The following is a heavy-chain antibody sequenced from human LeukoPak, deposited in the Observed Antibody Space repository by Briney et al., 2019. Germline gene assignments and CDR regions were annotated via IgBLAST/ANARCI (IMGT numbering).Heavy chain of an antibody. J-gene: IGHJ1*01. V-gene: IGHV1-18*01. CDR3: ARSDIVVVPAAIDLNVCQH. D-gene: IGHD2-2*01. CDR1: GYTFTSYG. Sequence: GASVKVSCKASGYTFTSYGISWVRQAPGQGLEWMGWISAYNGNTNYAQKPQGRVTMTTDTSTSTAYMELRSLRSDDTAVYYCARSDIVVVPAAIDLNVCQHWGQGTLVTVSS. CDR2: ISAYNGNT.